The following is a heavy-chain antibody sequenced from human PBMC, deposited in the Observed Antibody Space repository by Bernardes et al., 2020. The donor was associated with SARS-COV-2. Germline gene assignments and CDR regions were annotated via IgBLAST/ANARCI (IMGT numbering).Heavy chain of an antibody. D-gene: IGHD3-10*01. V-gene: IGHV3-11*01. CDR2: ISSSGSTI. CDR1: GFTFSDYY. CDR3: ANDDVVIWFGDNRND. J-gene: IGHJ4*02. Sequence: GGSLRLSCAASGFTFSDYYMSWIRQAPGKGLEWVSSISSSGSTIYYADSVKGRFTISRDNAKNSLYLQMNSLRAEDTAVYYCANDDVVIWFGDNRNDWGQGTLVTGSS.